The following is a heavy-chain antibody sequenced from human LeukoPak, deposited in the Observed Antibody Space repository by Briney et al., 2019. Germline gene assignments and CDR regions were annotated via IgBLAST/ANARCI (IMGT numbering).Heavy chain of an antibody. CDR3: ARGVGRHGDYRWEYYYYGMDV. J-gene: IGHJ6*02. Sequence: GGSLRLSCAASGFTFSSYSMNWVRQAPGKGLEWILYISSSSTTIYYADSVKGRFTISRDNAKNSLYLQMNSLRDEDTAVYYCARGVGRHGDYRWEYYYYGMDVWGQGTTVTVSS. D-gene: IGHD4-17*01. V-gene: IGHV3-48*02. CDR1: GFTFSSYS. CDR2: ISSSSTTI.